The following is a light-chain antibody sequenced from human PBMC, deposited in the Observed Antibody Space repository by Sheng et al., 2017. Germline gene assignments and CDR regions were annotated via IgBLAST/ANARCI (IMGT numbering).Light chain of an antibody. V-gene: IGKV1-9*01. CDR2: GAS. CDR3: KQYSLYWT. Sequence: QLTQSPSSLSASVGDRVIITCRASQGISTYLAWYQQKPEKAPNLLIYGASTLQSGVPSRFSGSGSGTEFTLTITSLQPDDFAVYYCKQYSLYWTFGQGTKVEI. J-gene: IGKJ1*01. CDR1: QGISTY.